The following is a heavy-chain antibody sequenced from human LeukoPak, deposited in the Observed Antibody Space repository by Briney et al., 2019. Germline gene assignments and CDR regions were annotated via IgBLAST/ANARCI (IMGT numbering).Heavy chain of an antibody. D-gene: IGHD3-3*01. V-gene: IGHV3-73*01. Sequence: GGSLRLSCAASGFTFSGSAMHWVRQASGKGLEWVGRIRSKANSYATAYAASVKGRFTISRDDSKNTAYLQMNSLKTEDTAVYYCTRQESNYDFWSGTWYYYMDVWGKGTTVTVSS. J-gene: IGHJ6*03. CDR3: TRQESNYDFWSGTWYYYMDV. CDR1: GFTFSGSA. CDR2: IRSKANSYAT.